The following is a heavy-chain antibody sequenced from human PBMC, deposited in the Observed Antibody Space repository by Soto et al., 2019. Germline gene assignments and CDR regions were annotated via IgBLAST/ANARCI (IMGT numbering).Heavy chain of an antibody. Sequence: EVQLLESGGGLVQPGESLRLSCAASGFTFSSYAMTWVRQAPGKGLEWVSSISGSGDYTYFADSVKGRFTISRDNSKDPLYLQMSSLRVEATAIYYWAKDSRSHPQGWFDPWGQGTLVTVSS. CDR3: AKDSRSHPQGWFDP. CDR1: GFTFSSYA. V-gene: IGHV3-23*01. CDR2: ISGSGDYT. D-gene: IGHD2-15*01. J-gene: IGHJ5*02.